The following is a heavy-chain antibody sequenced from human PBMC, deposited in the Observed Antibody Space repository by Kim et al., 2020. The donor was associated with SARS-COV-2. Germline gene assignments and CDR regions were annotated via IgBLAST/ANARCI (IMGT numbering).Heavy chain of an antibody. V-gene: IGHV5-10-1*01. CDR3: ARQLYSYGPPEGY. J-gene: IGHJ4*02. D-gene: IGHD5-18*01. CDR2: IDPSDSYT. Sequence: GASLKISCNGSGYSFTSYWISWVRQMPGKGLEWMGRIDPSDSYTNYSPSFQAHVTISADKSISTAYLQGSSLKASDTAMYYCARQLYSYGPPEGYWGQGTLVTVSS. CDR1: GYSFTSYW.